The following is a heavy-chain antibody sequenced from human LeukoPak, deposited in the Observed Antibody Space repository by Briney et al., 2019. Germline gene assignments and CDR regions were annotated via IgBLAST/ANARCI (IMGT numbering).Heavy chain of an antibody. D-gene: IGHD3-22*01. CDR3: AKELVYYDSSGYSGYYFDY. J-gene: IGHJ4*02. CDR2: ISGSGGNT. CDR1: GFTFSSYA. Sequence: GGSLRLSCAASGFTFSSYAMSWVRQAPGKGLEWVSAISGSGGNTYYADSVKGRFTISRDNSKNTLYLQMNSLRAEDTAVYYCAKELVYYDSSGYSGYYFDYWGQETLVTVSS. V-gene: IGHV3-23*01.